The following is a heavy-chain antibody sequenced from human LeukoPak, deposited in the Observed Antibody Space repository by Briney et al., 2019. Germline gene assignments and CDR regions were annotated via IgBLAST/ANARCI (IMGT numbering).Heavy chain of an antibody. CDR2: IYYSGTT. V-gene: IGHV4-31*03. D-gene: IGHD2-21*01. CDR1: GGSISSGTYY. Sequence: SETLSLTCTVSGGSISSGTYYWSWIRQHPGKGLEWIGYIYYSGTTYYNPSLKSRLTISVDTSKNQSSLKLSSVTAADTAVYYCARAGGGGDFGFDYWGQGTLVTVSS. J-gene: IGHJ4*02. CDR3: ARAGGGGDFGFDY.